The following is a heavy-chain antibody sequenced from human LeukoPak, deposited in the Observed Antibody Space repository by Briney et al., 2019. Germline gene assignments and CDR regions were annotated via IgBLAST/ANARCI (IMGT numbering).Heavy chain of an antibody. CDR2: ISSSSSYI. V-gene: IGHV3-21*01. Sequence: GGSLRLSCAASGFTFSSYSMNWVRQAPGKGLEWVSSISSSSSYIYYADSVKGRFTISRDNAKNSLYLQMNSLRAEDTAVYYCARGYSYGSTYYYYCMDVWGKGTTVTVSS. CDR1: GFTFSSYS. D-gene: IGHD5-18*01. CDR3: ARGYSYGSTYYYYCMDV. J-gene: IGHJ6*03.